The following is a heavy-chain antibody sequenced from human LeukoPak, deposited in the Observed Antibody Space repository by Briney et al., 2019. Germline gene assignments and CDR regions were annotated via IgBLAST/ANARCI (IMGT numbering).Heavy chain of an antibody. J-gene: IGHJ4*02. Sequence: SETLSLTCTVSGGSISSYYWSWIRQPPGKGLEWIGYIYYSGSTNYNPSLKSRVTISVDTSKNQFSLKLSSVTAADTAVYYCARHGSIQLWFGRDYWGQGTLVTVSS. CDR3: ARHGSIQLWFGRDY. D-gene: IGHD5-18*01. CDR1: GGSISSYY. CDR2: IYYSGST. V-gene: IGHV4-59*08.